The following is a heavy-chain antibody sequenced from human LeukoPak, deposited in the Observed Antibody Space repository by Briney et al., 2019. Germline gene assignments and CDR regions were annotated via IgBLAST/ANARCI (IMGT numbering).Heavy chain of an antibody. D-gene: IGHD4-17*01. V-gene: IGHV3-7*01. CDR3: ARLDYGSCFEY. CDR2: IKQDGREK. Sequence: GGSLRLSCAASGFTFSSYSMNWVRQAPGKGLEWVANIKQDGREKYYVDSVKGRFTISRDDAKNSLYLQMNSLRAEDTAVYHCARLDYGSCFEYWGQGTLVTVSS. CDR1: GFTFSSYS. J-gene: IGHJ4*02.